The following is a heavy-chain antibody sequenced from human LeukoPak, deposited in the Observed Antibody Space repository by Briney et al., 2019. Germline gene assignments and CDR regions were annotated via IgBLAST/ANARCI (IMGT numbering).Heavy chain of an antibody. Sequence: PGRSLRLSCAASGFTFSSYGMHWVRQAPGKGLEWVAVISYDGSNKYYADSVKGRFTISRDNSKNTLYLQMNSLRAEDTAVYYCAKIPAPDLVAAAGTDAFDIWGQGTMVTVSS. V-gene: IGHV3-30*18. CDR2: ISYDGSNK. J-gene: IGHJ3*02. CDR3: AKIPAPDLVAAAGTDAFDI. CDR1: GFTFSSYG. D-gene: IGHD6-13*01.